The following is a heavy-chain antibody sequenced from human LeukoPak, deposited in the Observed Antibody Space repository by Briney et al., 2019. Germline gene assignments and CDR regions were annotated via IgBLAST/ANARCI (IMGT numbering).Heavy chain of an antibody. CDR1: GYSISSGYY. J-gene: IGHJ6*02. CDR3: ARDFHGGSGKTESRRYYYGMDV. CDR2: IYTSGST. Sequence: SETLPLTCTVSGYSISSGYYWSWIRQPAGKGLEWIGRIYTSGSTNYNPSLKSRVTMSVDTSKNQFSLKLSSVTAADTAVYYCARDFHGGSGKTESRRYYYGMDVWGQGTTVTVSS. V-gene: IGHV4-4*07. D-gene: IGHD3-10*01.